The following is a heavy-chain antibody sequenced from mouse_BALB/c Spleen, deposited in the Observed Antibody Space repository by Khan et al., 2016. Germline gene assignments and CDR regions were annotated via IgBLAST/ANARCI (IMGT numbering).Heavy chain of an antibody. D-gene: IGHD1-2*01. CDR2: IYPSDSYA. CDR3: LRDITTIGSYCYAMDY. V-gene: IGHV1-69*02. J-gene: IGHJ4*01. Sequence: QVQLQQPGAELVRPGASVKLSCKASGYTFTNYWINWVKQRPGQGLEWIGNIYPSDSYANYNQKFKDKATLTVNRSSSTAYMHLISPTSEDSAVCYFLRDITTIGSYCYAMDYWGQGTSVTVSS. CDR1: GYTFTNYW.